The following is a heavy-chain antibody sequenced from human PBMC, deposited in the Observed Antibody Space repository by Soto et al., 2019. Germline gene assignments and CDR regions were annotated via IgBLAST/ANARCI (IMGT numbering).Heavy chain of an antibody. V-gene: IGHV3-21*01. J-gene: IGHJ3*02. CDR2: IGSRTSDI. CDR3: VRDYYDTSGYPNTFDM. D-gene: IGHD3-22*01. Sequence: GGSLRLSCAASGFTLSRHTMNWVRQAPGKGLEWVSFIGSRTSDIYYADSVKGRFTISRDNAKNSLYLDLTRLRAEDTAVYFCVRDYYDTSGYPNTFDMWGQGTMVTVSS. CDR1: GFTLSRHT.